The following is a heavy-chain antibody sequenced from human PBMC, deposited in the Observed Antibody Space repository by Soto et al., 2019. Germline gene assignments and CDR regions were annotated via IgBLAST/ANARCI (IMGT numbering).Heavy chain of an antibody. D-gene: IGHD3-10*01. J-gene: IGHJ4*02. Sequence: QVQLEQYGAEVKKPGASVKVSCKASGYTFTSYGISWVRQAPGQGLEWMGWISTYNGNTKYAQKLQGRVTMTTDTSTSTAYMELRSLRSDDTAVFYCAREMFRGVGSDYLGQGTLVTVSS. CDR3: AREMFRGVGSDY. CDR2: ISTYNGNT. V-gene: IGHV1-18*01. CDR1: GYTFTSYG.